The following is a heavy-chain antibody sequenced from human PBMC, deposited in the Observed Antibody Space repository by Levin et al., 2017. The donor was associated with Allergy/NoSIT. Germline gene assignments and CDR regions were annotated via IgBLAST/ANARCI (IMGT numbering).Heavy chain of an antibody. V-gene: IGHV3-30*18. Sequence: PGESLKISCAASGFTFSSYGMHWVRQAPGKGLEWVAVISYDGSNKYYADSVKGRFTISRDNSKNTLYLQMNSLRAEDTAVYYCAKAAGVQGVIIDYFDYWGQGTLVTVSS. CDR2: ISYDGSNK. J-gene: IGHJ4*02. D-gene: IGHD3-10*01. CDR3: AKAAGVQGVIIDYFDY. CDR1: GFTFSSYG.